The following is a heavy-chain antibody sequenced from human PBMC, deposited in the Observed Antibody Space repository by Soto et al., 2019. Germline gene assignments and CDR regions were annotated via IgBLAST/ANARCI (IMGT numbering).Heavy chain of an antibody. V-gene: IGHV6-1*01. D-gene: IGHD1-7*01. J-gene: IGHJ4*02. CDR1: GDSVSSNSAA. CDR2: TYYRSKWYN. CDR3: AIETTAGVLLCTWYFDY. Sequence: PSQTLSLTCAISGDSVSSNSAAWNWIRQSPSRGLEWLGRTYYRSKWYNDYAVSVKSRITINPDTSKNQFSLQLNSVTPEDTAVYCCAIETTAGVLLCTWYFDYWGQGTLVTVSS.